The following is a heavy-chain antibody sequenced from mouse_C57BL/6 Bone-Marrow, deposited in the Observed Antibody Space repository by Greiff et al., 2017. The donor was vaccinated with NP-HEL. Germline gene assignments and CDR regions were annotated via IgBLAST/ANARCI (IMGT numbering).Heavy chain of an antibody. Sequence: EVKLVESGGGLVQPKGSLKLSCAASGFTFNTYAMHWVRQAPGKGLEWVARIRSKSSNYASYYADPVKDRLTTYRDDSQSMLYLQMNNLKTEDTAMYYCVRLLWGYAMDYWVQGTAVTVSS. CDR2: IRSKSSNYAS. CDR3: VRLLWGYAMDY. V-gene: IGHV10-3*01. D-gene: IGHD2-1*01. J-gene: IGHJ4*01. CDR1: GFTFNTYA.